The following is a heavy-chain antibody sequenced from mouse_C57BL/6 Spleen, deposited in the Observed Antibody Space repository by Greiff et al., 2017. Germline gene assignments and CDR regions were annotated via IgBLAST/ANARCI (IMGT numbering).Heavy chain of an antibody. D-gene: IGHD2-5*01. CDR1: GFTFSDYG. Sequence: EVQLVESGGGLVKPGGSLKLSCAASGFTFSDYGMHWVRQAPEKGLEWVAYISSGSSTIYYADTVKGRFTISRDNAKNTLFLQMTSLRSEDTAMYYCARPPPLGYSNYVDWYFDVWGTGTTVTVSS. J-gene: IGHJ1*03. V-gene: IGHV5-17*01. CDR3: ARPPPLGYSNYVDWYFDV. CDR2: ISSGSSTI.